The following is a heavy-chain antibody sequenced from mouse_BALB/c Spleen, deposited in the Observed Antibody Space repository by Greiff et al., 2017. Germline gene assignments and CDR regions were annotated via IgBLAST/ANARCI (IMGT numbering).Heavy chain of an antibody. J-gene: IGHJ4*01. Sequence: EVQVVESGGGLVQPGGSRKLSCAASGFTFSSFGMHWVRQAPEKGLEWVAYISSGSSTIYYADTVKGRFTISRDNPKNTLFLQMTSLRSEDTDMYYCAREDYNAMDYWGQGTSVTVSS. D-gene: IGHD2-12*01. CDR2: ISSGSSTI. CDR1: GFTFSSFG. V-gene: IGHV5-17*02. CDR3: AREDYNAMDY.